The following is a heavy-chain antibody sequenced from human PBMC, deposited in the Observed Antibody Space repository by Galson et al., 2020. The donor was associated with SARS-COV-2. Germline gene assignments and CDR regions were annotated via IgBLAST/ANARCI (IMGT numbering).Heavy chain of an antibody. J-gene: IGHJ4*02. Sequence: GGSLRLSCAASGFTFSDYYMSWIRQAPGKGLEWVSYISSSGSTIYYADSVKGRFTISRDNAKNSLYLQMNSLRAEDTAVYYCASGPLVVVTAIPRRDFDYWGQGTLVTVSS. V-gene: IGHV3-11*01. CDR1: GFTFSDYY. CDR2: ISSSGSTI. D-gene: IGHD2-21*02. CDR3: ASGPLVVVTAIPRRDFDY.